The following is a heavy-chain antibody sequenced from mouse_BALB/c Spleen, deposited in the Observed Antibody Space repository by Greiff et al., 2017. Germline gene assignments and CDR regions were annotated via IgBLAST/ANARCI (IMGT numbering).Heavy chain of an antibody. CDR2: IDPANGNT. Sequence: VQLHQSGAELVKPGASVKLSCTASGFNIKDTYMHWVKQRPEQGLEWIGRIDPANGNTKYDPKFQGKATITADTSSNTAYLQLSSLTSEDTAVYYCASALCGNYFDYWGQGTTLTVSS. D-gene: IGHD1-1*01. V-gene: IGHV14-3*02. CDR3: ASALCGNYFDY. CDR1: GFNIKDTY. J-gene: IGHJ2*01.